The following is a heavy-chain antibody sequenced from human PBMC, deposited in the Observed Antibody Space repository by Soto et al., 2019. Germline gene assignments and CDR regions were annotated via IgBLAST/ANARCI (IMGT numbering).Heavy chain of an antibody. D-gene: IGHD6-13*01. CDR1: GYTFSNYY. J-gene: IGHJ4*02. V-gene: IGHV1-46*01. Sequence: QEQLVQSGAEVKEPGASVKVSCKASGYTFSNYYMHWVRQAPGQGLEWMAIINPMGGSTNYAQECQGRGNLTSDTNTSTEYIELSSLRFEETALFYCARDLAAGDFWGQGTLVTVSS. CDR3: ARDLAAGDF. CDR2: INPMGGST.